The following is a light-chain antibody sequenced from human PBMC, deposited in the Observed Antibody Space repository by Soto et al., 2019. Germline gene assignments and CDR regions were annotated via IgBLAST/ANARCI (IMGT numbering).Light chain of an antibody. CDR1: QSISSW. CDR3: QQYNSYWT. V-gene: IGKV1-5*01. CDR2: DAT. J-gene: IGKJ1*01. Sequence: DIQMTQSPSTLSASVGDRVTITCRASQSISSWLAWYQQKKGKAPKLLIYDATSLASGVPSRFSGSGSGTYFTLTISSLQPDDFASYYCQQYNSYWTFGQGTKVEIK.